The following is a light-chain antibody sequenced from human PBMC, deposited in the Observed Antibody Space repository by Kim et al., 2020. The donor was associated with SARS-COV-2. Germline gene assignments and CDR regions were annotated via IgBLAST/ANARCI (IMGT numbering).Light chain of an antibody. Sequence: GQRVTMSCSGSSSTIGSNTVSWYQQLTGAAPRLLFYSNNQRPSGVSDRFSGSKSGTSASLAISGLQSEDEADYYCAAWDGSLNGYVFGTGTKVTV. CDR1: SSTIGSNT. CDR3: AAWDGSLNGYV. CDR2: SNN. V-gene: IGLV1-44*01. J-gene: IGLJ1*01.